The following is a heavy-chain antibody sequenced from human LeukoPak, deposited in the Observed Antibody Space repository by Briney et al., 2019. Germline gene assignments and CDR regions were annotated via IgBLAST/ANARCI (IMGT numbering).Heavy chain of an antibody. CDR1: GFTFSNFW. Sequence: GGSLRLSCAASGFTFSNFWMSWVRQAPGKGLEWVANIKQDGSETYYVDSVRGRFTISRDNAKKSLYLQMNSLRAEDTAVYYCAREGAMVPDSWGQGTLVTVSS. J-gene: IGHJ5*01. D-gene: IGHD5-18*01. CDR3: AREGAMVPDS. V-gene: IGHV3-7*01. CDR2: IKQDGSET.